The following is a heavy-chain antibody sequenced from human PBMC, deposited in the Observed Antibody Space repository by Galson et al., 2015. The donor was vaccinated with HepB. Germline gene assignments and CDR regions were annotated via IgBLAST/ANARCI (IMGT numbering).Heavy chain of an antibody. V-gene: IGHV1-46*01. CDR3: ARRITGTTGGMDV. D-gene: IGHD1-20*01. Sequence: SVKVSCKASGYTFSNYYIHWVRQAPGQELEWMGIINRSGGSTSYAQKFQGRVSMTRDTSTSTVYMELSSLRCEDTAVYYCARRITGTTGGMDVWGQGTTVTVSS. CDR1: GYTFSNYY. J-gene: IGHJ6*02. CDR2: INRSGGST.